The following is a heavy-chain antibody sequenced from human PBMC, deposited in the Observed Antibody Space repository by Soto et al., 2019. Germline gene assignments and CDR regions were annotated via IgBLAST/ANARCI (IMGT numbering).Heavy chain of an antibody. Sequence: SETLSLTCTVSGGSISSYYWSWIRQPPGKGLEWIGYIYYSGSTNYNPSLKSRVTISVDTSKNQFSLKLSSVTAADTAVYYCARVLRDRGYSYGYEYYFDYWGQGTLVTVSS. J-gene: IGHJ4*02. V-gene: IGHV4-59*01. D-gene: IGHD5-18*01. CDR2: IYYSGST. CDR1: GGSISSYY. CDR3: ARVLRDRGYSYGYEYYFDY.